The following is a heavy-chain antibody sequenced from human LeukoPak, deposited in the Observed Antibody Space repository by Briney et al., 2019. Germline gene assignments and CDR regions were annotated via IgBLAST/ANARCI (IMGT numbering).Heavy chain of an antibody. CDR3: AKSRRAYCSGGSCFGLWDY. CDR2: INSDESST. Sequence: GGSLRLSCAASGFTFGTYWMHWVRQAPGKGLVWVSRINSDESSTTYADSVKGRFTISRDNAKNTLYLQMNSLRAEDTAVYYCAKSRRAYCSGGSCFGLWDYWGQGTLVTVSS. V-gene: IGHV3-74*01. J-gene: IGHJ4*02. CDR1: GFTFGTYW. D-gene: IGHD2-15*01.